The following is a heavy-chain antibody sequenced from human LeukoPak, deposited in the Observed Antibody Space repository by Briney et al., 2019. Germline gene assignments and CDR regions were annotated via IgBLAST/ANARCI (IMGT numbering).Heavy chain of an antibody. Sequence: PGGSLRLSCAASGFTFSSYGMHWVRQAPGKGLEWVAFIRYDGSNKYYADSVKGRFTIPRDNSKNTLYRQMNSLRAEDTAVYYCARDGPSEITIFGVSYYRGDYFDYWGQGTLVTVSP. V-gene: IGHV3-30*02. CDR2: IRYDGSNK. D-gene: IGHD3-3*01. CDR3: ARDGPSEITIFGVSYYRGDYFDY. J-gene: IGHJ4*02. CDR1: GFTFSSYG.